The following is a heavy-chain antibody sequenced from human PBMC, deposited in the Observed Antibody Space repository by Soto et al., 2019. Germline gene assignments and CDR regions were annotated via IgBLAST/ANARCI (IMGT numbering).Heavy chain of an antibody. CDR3: VKDDGGSPSTPPL. D-gene: IGHD3-10*01. Sequence: EVQLSESGGGLVQPGGSLRLSCGASGRTISKYPMSWVRQAPGKGLEWVSGISGSGDRTYYADSAKGRFTISKDISKNSLLLQVDRLGVDDTAIYFCVKDDGGSPSTPPLWGQGTLVTVSS. CDR2: ISGSGDRT. CDR1: GRTISKYP. V-gene: IGHV3-23*01. J-gene: IGHJ4*02.